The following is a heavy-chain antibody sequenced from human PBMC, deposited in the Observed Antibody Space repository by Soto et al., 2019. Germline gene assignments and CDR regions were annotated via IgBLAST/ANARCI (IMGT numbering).Heavy chain of an antibody. CDR3: ARGYYDFWSGTKYYYYGMDV. V-gene: IGHV3-30-3*01. Sequence: GGSLRLSCAASGFTFSSYAMHWVRQAPGKGLEWVAVISYDGSNKYYADSVKGRFTISRDNSKNTLYLQMNSLRAEDTAVYYCARGYYDFWSGTKYYYYGMDVWGQGTTVTVSS. D-gene: IGHD3-3*01. J-gene: IGHJ6*02. CDR2: ISYDGSNK. CDR1: GFTFSSYA.